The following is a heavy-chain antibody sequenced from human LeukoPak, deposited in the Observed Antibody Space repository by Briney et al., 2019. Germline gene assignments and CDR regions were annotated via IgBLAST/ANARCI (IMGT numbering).Heavy chain of an antibody. CDR3: ALHEYSYGSSAQGLDY. CDR2: IYYSGST. J-gene: IGHJ4*02. D-gene: IGHD5-18*01. Sequence: SETLSLTCTVSGGSISSYYWSWLRQPPGKGLEWIGYIYYSGSTNYNPSLTSRVTISVDTSKNQFSLKLSSVTAADTAVYYCALHEYSYGSSAQGLDYWGQGTLVTVSS. CDR1: GGSISSYY. V-gene: IGHV4-59*01.